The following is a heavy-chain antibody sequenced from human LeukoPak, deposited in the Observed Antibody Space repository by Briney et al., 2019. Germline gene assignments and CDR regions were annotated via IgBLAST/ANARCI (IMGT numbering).Heavy chain of an antibody. D-gene: IGHD3-10*01. V-gene: IGHV4-39*01. J-gene: IGHJ5*02. CDR2: ASYSGSP. CDR3: ARHGWDYPSGTYYTFDP. Sequence: SETLSLTCTVSGDSISSSRYYWGWIRQPPGKGLEWIGSASYSGSPYYNPSLKSRVTTSVDTSKNQFSLRLSSVTATDTAMYYCARHGWDYPSGTYYTFDPWGQGTLVTVPS. CDR1: GDSISSSRYY.